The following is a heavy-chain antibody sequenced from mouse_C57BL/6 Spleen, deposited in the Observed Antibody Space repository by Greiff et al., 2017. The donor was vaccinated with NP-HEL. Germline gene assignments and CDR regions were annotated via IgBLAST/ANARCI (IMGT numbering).Heavy chain of an antibody. D-gene: IGHD2-2*01. Sequence: VQLKESGPVLVKPGASVKMSCKASGYTFTDYYMNWVKQSHGKSLEWIGVINPYNGGTSYNQKFKGKATLTVDESSSTAYMELNSLTSEDSAVYYCARYGVWLRRDFDYWGQGTTLTVSS. CDR3: ARYGVWLRRDFDY. CDR1: GYTFTDYY. CDR2: INPYNGGT. J-gene: IGHJ2*01. V-gene: IGHV1-19*01.